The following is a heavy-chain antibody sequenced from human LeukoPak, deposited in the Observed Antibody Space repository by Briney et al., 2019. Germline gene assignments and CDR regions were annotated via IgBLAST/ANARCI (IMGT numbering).Heavy chain of an antibody. CDR3: AKDNSDHAFDI. V-gene: IGHV3-23*01. J-gene: IGHJ3*02. Sequence: GGSLRLSCAASGFTFSGYWMHWVRQVPGKGLVWVSGVSGSGGGTYYAESVKGRFTISRDNSKNTLYVQMHSLRAEDTARYYCAKDNSDHAFDIWGQGTMVTVSS. CDR1: GFTFSGYW. CDR2: VSGSGGGT. D-gene: IGHD2/OR15-2a*01.